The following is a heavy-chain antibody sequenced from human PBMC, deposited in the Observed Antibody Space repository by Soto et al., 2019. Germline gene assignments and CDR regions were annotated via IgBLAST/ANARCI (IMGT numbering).Heavy chain of an antibody. J-gene: IGHJ5*02. Sequence: QVQLQQWSAGLLKPSETLSLTCAVYGGPFSGYYWSWIRQPPGKGLEWIGEINHSGSTNYNPSLKSRVTISVDTSKNQFSLKLSSVTAADTAVYYCARGRRGYSYGFSNWFDPWGQGTLVTVSS. CDR2: INHSGST. D-gene: IGHD5-18*01. CDR3: ARGRRGYSYGFSNWFDP. CDR1: GGPFSGYY. V-gene: IGHV4-34*01.